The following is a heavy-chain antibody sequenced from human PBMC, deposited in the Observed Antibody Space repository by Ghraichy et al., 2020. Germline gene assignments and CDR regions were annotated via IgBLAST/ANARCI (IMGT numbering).Heavy chain of an antibody. V-gene: IGHV3-48*01. CDR2: ITSSGKFI. D-gene: IGHD2-2*01. CDR3: ARASAVVRFYYYAAMDV. J-gene: IGHJ6*02. CDR1: GFTLSDYS. Sequence: GRSLRLSCAVSGFTLSDYSINWVRQAPGKGLEWISYITSSGKFISYADSVKGRFTVSRDNAKKTLYLQMNSLRGEDTAVYYCARASAVVRFYYYAAMDVWGQGTTVTVSS.